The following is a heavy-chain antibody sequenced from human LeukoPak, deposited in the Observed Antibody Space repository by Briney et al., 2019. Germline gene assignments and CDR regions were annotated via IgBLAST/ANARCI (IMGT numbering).Heavy chain of an antibody. CDR1: GFSFSDNY. J-gene: IGHJ4*02. V-gene: IGHV3-11*06. CDR2: ISGDGYDI. Sequence: GGSLRLSCATSGFSFSDNYMSWIRQAPGKGLQWLSYISGDGYDINYADSVKGRFTISRDNSKNTLYLQMNSLRAEDTAVYYCAKDMSGGDCPDYWGQGTLVTVSS. D-gene: IGHD2-21*02. CDR3: AKDMSGGDCPDY.